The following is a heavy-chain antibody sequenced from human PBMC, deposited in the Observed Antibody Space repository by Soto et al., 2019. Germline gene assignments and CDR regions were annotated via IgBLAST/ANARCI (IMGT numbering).Heavy chain of an antibody. Sequence: ASGMASCKAPVNTITSNGLRWLRQAPGRGHEWLGWISVYTGNTKQAHKFQDRVTLTTEASTTTAYMELRSMRSDDTAVYYCARDRCSTDGGYPHQLAVSGQGTSV. V-gene: IGHV1-18*04. J-gene: IGHJ6*02. CDR2: ISVYTGNT. CDR1: VNTITSNG. CDR3: ARDRCSTDGGYPHQLAV. D-gene: IGHD6-25*01.